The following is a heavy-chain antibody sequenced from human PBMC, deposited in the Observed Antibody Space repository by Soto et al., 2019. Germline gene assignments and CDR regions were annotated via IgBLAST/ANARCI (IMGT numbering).Heavy chain of an antibody. D-gene: IGHD2-21*01. CDR1: GFAVSSYS. J-gene: IGHJ4*02. CDR3: TRGRSMIANDDFEY. V-gene: IGHV3-30-3*01. CDR2: MSFDGNSK. Sequence: GGSLRLSCAASGFAVSSYSMHWVRQAPGKGLEWVAAMSFDGNSKYFADSVKGRFKISRDTSKNMWSLEMESLGVEDSALYHCTRGRSMIANDDFEYWGQGTQVTVSS.